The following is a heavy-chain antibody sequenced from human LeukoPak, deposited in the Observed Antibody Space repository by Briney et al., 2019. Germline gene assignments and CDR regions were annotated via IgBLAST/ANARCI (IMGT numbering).Heavy chain of an antibody. CDR3: ARRDTTGWYHHFDY. J-gene: IGHJ4*02. V-gene: IGHV3-53*01. D-gene: IGHD6-19*01. Sequence: PGGSLRLSCAASGFTVGINSMTWVGRVQGKGLGWVLIRYNGGGANYTDSVKGRFTISSDDSRNSLFLQMNSMRAEDTAVYYCARRDTTGWYHHFDYWGQGTLVTVSS. CDR1: GFTVGINS. CDR2: RYNGGGA.